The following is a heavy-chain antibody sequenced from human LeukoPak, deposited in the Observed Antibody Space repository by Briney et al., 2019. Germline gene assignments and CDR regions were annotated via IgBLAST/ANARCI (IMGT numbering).Heavy chain of an antibody. Sequence: ASVKVSCKASGYTFTSYDINWVRQAPGQELEWMGWMNPNSGNTGYAQKFQGRVTMTRNTSISTAYMELSSLRSEDTAVYYCARGVLPAAIIGYWGQGTLVTVSS. V-gene: IGHV1-8*01. CDR1: GYTFTSYD. CDR2: MNPNSGNT. CDR3: ARGVLPAAIIGY. J-gene: IGHJ4*02. D-gene: IGHD2-2*02.